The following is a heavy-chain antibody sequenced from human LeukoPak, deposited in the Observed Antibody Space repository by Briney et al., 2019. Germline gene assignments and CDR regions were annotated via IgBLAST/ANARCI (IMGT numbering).Heavy chain of an antibody. D-gene: IGHD5-12*01. Sequence: ASVKVSCKVSGYTLTELSMHWVRQAPGKGLEWMGGFDPEDGETIYAQKFQGRVTMTEGTSTDTAYMELSSLRSEDTAVYYCATAQVDIVATAPAYWGQGTLVTVSS. V-gene: IGHV1-24*01. CDR2: FDPEDGET. J-gene: IGHJ4*02. CDR3: ATAQVDIVATAPAY. CDR1: GYTLTELS.